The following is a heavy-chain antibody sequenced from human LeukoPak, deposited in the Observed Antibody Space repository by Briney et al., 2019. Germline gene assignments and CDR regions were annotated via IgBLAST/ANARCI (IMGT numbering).Heavy chain of an antibody. V-gene: IGHV4-39*07. CDR1: GGSISSSSYY. CDR3: ARGCRDGYSNYWYFDL. CDR2: INHSGSS. J-gene: IGHJ2*01. D-gene: IGHD5-24*01. Sequence: SETLSLTCTVSGGSISSSSYYWGWIRQPPGKGLEWIGEINHSGSSNYNPSPKSRVTISVDTSKNQFSLKLSSVTAADTAVYYCARGCRDGYSNYWYFDLWGRGTLVTVSS.